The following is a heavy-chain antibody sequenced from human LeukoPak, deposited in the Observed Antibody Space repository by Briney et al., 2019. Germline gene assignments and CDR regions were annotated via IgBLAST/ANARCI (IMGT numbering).Heavy chain of an antibody. D-gene: IGHD2-2*01. J-gene: IGHJ5*02. V-gene: IGHV4-31*03. CDR3: AREEGPSDCSTTSCP. CDR1: GGSISSGGYY. Sequence: PSETLSLTCTVSGGSISSGGYYWSWTRQHPGKGLEWIGYIYYSGSTYYNPSLKSRVTISVDTSKNQFSLKLSSVTAADTAVYYCAREEGPSDCSTTSCPWGQGTLVTVSS. CDR2: IYYSGST.